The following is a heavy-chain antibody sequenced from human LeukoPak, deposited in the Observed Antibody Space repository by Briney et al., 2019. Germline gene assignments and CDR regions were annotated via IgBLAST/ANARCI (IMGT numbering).Heavy chain of an antibody. Sequence: PGGSLRLSCAASGFTFSDYAMNWVLQAPGKGLEWVSGISGSGGSTYYAESVKGRFTISRDNPKNTLYLQMNSLKTEDTAVYYCSTIYYYDSSEGYWGQGTLVTVSS. CDR1: GFTFSDYA. CDR3: STIYYYDSSEGY. CDR2: ISGSGGST. D-gene: IGHD3-22*01. J-gene: IGHJ4*02. V-gene: IGHV3-23*01.